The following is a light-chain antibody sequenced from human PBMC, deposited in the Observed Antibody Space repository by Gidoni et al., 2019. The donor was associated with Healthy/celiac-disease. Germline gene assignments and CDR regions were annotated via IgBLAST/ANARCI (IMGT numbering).Light chain of an antibody. Sequence: AIRITQSPSSLSASTGDRVTITCRASQGISSYLAWYQQKPGKAPKLLIYAASTLQSGVPSRFSGSGSGTDFPLTISCLQSEDFATYYCQQYYSYPPTFGQGTKVEIK. CDR3: QQYYSYPPT. CDR1: QGISSY. J-gene: IGKJ1*01. CDR2: AAS. V-gene: IGKV1-8*01.